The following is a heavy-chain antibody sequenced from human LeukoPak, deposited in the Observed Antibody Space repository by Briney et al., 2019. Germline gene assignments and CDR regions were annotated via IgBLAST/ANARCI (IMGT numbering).Heavy chain of an antibody. CDR3: AGTYGDYFDY. CDR2: INHSGST. V-gene: IGHV4-34*01. Sequence: SETLSLTCAVYGGSFSGYYWSWIRQPPGKGLEWIGEINHSGSTNYNPSLKSRVTMSVDTSKNQFSLKLSSVTAADTAVYYCAGTYGDYFDYWGQGTLVTVSS. D-gene: IGHD4-17*01. J-gene: IGHJ4*02. CDR1: GGSFSGYY.